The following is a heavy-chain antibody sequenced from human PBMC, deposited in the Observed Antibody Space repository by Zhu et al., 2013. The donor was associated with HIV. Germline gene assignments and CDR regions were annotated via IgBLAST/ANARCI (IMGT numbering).Heavy chain of an antibody. V-gene: IGHV1-18*01. J-gene: IGHJ4*02. Sequence: QSGAEVKKPGASVKVSCKASGYTFINYGIAWVRQAPGQGLEWMGWISTYNGNTNYAQKFQGRVTMTTDTSTSTAYMELRSLRSDDTAVYYCARDLHYYDSSGYWGQGTLVTVSS. CDR2: ISTYNGNT. CDR3: ARDLHYYDSSGY. CDR1: GYTFINYG. D-gene: IGHD3-22*01.